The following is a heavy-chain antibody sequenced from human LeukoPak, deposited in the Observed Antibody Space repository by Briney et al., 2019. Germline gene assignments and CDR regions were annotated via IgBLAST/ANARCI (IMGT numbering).Heavy chain of an antibody. Sequence: GGSLRLSCAASGFTFSSYAMHWVRQAPGKGLEWVAVISYDGSNKYYADSVKGRFTISRDNSKNTLYLQMNSLRAEDTAVYYCARYPGYSSSWYGGDYYYYMDVWGKGTTVTVSS. CDR2: ISYDGSNK. CDR3: ARYPGYSSSWYGGDYYYYMDV. CDR1: GFTFSSYA. D-gene: IGHD6-13*01. V-gene: IGHV3-30-3*01. J-gene: IGHJ6*03.